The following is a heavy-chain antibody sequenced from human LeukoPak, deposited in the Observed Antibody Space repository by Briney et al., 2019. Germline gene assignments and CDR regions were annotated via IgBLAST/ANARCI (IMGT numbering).Heavy chain of an antibody. D-gene: IGHD3-10*02. CDR1: SYSINSGYY. CDR3: ARVGYYVSGDHASGWFDP. Sequence: SETLSLTCTVSSYSINSGYYWGWLRQPPGKGLEWIGSIFHTGRTLYNPSLESRVSISVDTSKNQFSLKLKSMTAVDTAVYYCARVGYYVSGDHASGWFDPWGQGTLVTVSS. V-gene: IGHV4-38-2*02. J-gene: IGHJ5*02. CDR2: IFHTGRT.